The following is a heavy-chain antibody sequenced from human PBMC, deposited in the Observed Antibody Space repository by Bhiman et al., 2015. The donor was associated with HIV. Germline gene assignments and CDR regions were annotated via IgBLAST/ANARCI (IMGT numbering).Heavy chain of an antibody. CDR3: ASPRVYGDYLLGFDY. Sequence: EVQLVESGGGLVQPGGSLRLSCAASGFTFSSYEMNWVRQAPGKGLEWVSYISSSGSTIYYADSVKGRFTISRDNAKNSLYLQMNSLRAEDTAVYYCASPRVYGDYLLGFDYWGQGTLVTVSS. V-gene: IGHV3-48*03. CDR1: GFTFSSYE. CDR2: ISSSGSTI. D-gene: IGHD4-17*01. J-gene: IGHJ4*02.